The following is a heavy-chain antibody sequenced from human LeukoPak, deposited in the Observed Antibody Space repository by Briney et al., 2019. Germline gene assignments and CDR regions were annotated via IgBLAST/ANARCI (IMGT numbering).Heavy chain of an antibody. V-gene: IGHV1-18*01. CDR3: ARDSGSYYYYGMDV. CDR1: GYTFTSYG. CDR2: ISAYNGNT. Sequence: ASVKVSCKASGYTFTSYGISWVRQAPGQGLEWMGWISAYNGNTNYAQKLQGRVTMTTDTSTSTAYMELRSLRSDDTAVYYCARDSGSYYYYGMDVWGQGTTVTVSS. D-gene: IGHD1-26*01. J-gene: IGHJ6*02.